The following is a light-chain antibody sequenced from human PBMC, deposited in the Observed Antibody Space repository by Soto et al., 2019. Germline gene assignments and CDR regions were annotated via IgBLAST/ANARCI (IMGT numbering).Light chain of an antibody. J-gene: IGKJ5*01. CDR3: QQFNSYPIT. V-gene: IGKV1-13*02. CDR1: QDIRGA. CDR2: DVS. Sequence: AIQVTQSPSSLSVSGGDRITITCRASQDIRGALAWYQQKPGKAPKLLIYDVSTLETGVPSRFSGTGSGTEFTLTISSLQPEDFGTYYCQQFNSYPITFGHGTRLEIK.